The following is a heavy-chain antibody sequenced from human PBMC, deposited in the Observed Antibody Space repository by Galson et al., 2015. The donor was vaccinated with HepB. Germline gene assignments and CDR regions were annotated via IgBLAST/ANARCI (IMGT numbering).Heavy chain of an antibody. CDR3: ARDLGVYSSSWLTFDY. D-gene: IGHD6-13*01. V-gene: IGHV1-18*01. J-gene: IGHJ4*02. CDR2: ISAYNGNT. CDR1: GGTFSSYA. Sequence: SVKVSCKASGGTFSSYAISWVRQAPGQGLEWMGWISAYNGNTNYAQKLQGRVTMTTDTSTSTAYMELRSLRSDDTAVYYCARDLGVYSSSWLTFDYWGQGTLVTVSS.